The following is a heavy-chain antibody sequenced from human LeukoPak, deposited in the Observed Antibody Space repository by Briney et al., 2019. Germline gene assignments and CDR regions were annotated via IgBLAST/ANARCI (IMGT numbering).Heavy chain of an antibody. Sequence: ASVKVSCKASGYTFTGYYMHWVRQAPGQGHEWMGWINANSGGTNYAQKFQGRVTMTRDTSISTAYMELSRLRSDDTAVYYCARIAIPGRHYFDPWGQGTLVTVSS. CDR2: INANSGGT. J-gene: IGHJ5*01. D-gene: IGHD6-13*01. V-gene: IGHV1-2*02. CDR3: ARIAIPGRHYFDP. CDR1: GYTFTGYY.